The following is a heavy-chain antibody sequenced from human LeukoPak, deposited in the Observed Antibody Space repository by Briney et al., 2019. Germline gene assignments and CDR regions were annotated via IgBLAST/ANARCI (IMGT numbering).Heavy chain of an antibody. CDR3: ARVTTVVTPGLDY. V-gene: IGHV4-31*03. J-gene: IGHJ4*02. CDR2: IYYSGST. D-gene: IGHD4-23*01. Sequence: SETLSLTCTVSGDSISSGAYYWSWIRQHPGKGLEWIGYIYYSGSTYYNPSLKSRVTTSVDTSNNQFSLKLSSVTAADTAVYFCARVTTVVTPGLDYWGQGTLVTVSS. CDR1: GDSISSGAYY.